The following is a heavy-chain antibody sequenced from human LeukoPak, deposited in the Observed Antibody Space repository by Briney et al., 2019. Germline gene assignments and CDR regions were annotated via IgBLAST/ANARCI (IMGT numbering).Heavy chain of an antibody. V-gene: IGHV1-69*01. CDR2: IIPIFGTA. D-gene: IGHD5-18*01. CDR3: ARDQGYRYGYGDFDY. CDR1: GGTFSSYA. Sequence: SVKVSCKASGGTFSSYAISWVRQAPGQGLEWMGGIIPIFGTANYAQKFQGRVTITADESTSTAYMELSSLGSEDTAVYYCARDQGYRYGYGDFDYWGQGTLVTVSS. J-gene: IGHJ4*02.